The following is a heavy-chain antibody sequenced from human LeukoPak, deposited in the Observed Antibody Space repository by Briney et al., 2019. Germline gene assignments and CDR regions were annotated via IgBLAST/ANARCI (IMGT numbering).Heavy chain of an antibody. Sequence: GRSLRLSCAASGFTFDNYGMHWVRQAPGKGLEWVADISSDGATQYYADSVKGRFTIPRDNSKNTLNLQMNSLRPGDTAVYYCAKGCLGGGNCFFFQHWGRGTLVTVSS. V-gene: IGHV3-30*18. CDR1: GFTFDNYG. CDR2: ISSDGATQ. J-gene: IGHJ1*01. CDR3: AKGCLGGGNCFFFQH. D-gene: IGHD2-15*01.